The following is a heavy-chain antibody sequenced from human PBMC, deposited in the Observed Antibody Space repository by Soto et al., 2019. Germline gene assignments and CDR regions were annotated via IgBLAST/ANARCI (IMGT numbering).Heavy chain of an antibody. CDR2: INSNSESI. Sequence: DVLLVESGGSLVQPGGCLRLSCAASESIFSSYNMNWVRQAPGKGLEWLSYINSNSESIYYAGSVRGRFTISRDNAKNSLYLQMNSLRDEDTAVYFCARDDYDGSGSLWGQGTLVTVSS. CDR1: ESIFSSYN. J-gene: IGHJ4*02. V-gene: IGHV3-48*02. D-gene: IGHD3-22*01. CDR3: ARDDYDGSGSL.